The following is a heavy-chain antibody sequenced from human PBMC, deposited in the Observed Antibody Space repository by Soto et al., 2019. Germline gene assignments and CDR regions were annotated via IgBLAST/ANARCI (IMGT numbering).Heavy chain of an antibody. CDR1: GYTFTSYA. D-gene: IGHD4-17*01. J-gene: IGHJ6*02. CDR3: ARTVGYYYGMDV. V-gene: IGHV1-3*01. Sequence: QVQLVQSGAEVKKPGASVKVSCKASGYTFTSYAMHWVRQAPGQRLEWMGWINAGNGNTKYSQKFQGRVTITRDTSASTAYMELRSLRSEETAVYYCARTVGYYYGMDVWGQGTTVTVSS. CDR2: INAGNGNT.